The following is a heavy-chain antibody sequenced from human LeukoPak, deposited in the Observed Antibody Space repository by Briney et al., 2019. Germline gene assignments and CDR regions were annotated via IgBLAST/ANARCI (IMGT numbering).Heavy chain of an antibody. CDR3: TTGYDFWSGEFFDY. CDR1: GFTFSNAW. J-gene: IGHJ4*02. CDR2: IKSKTDGGTT. D-gene: IGHD3-3*01. V-gene: IGHV3-15*01. Sequence: GGSLRLSCAASGFTFSNAWMSWVRQAPGKGLEWVGRIKSKTDGGTTDYAAPVKGRFTISRDDSKNTLYLQMNSLKTEDTAVYYCTTGYDFWSGEFFDYWGQGTLATVSS.